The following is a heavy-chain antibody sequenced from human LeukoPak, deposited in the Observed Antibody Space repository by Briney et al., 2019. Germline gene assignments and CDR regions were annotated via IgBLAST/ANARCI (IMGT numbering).Heavy chain of an antibody. CDR3: ARDLAESYLFDY. D-gene: IGHD3-10*01. Sequence: GGSLRLSCAASGFTFRNYAMHWVRQAPGKGLGWVATLTYDGSDKDYADSVKGRFTISRDNSKNTLYLQMNGLRAEDTAVYFCARDLAESYLFDYWGQGTLVTVSS. J-gene: IGHJ4*02. V-gene: IGHV3-30-3*01. CDR2: LTYDGSDK. CDR1: GFTFRNYA.